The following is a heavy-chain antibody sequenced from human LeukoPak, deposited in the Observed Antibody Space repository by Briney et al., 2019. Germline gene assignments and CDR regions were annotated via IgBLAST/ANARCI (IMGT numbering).Heavy chain of an antibody. D-gene: IGHD3-22*01. CDR2: ISGSGSAT. J-gene: IGHJ4*02. CDR1: GFRFSTFA. Sequence: GGSLRLSCAASGFRFSTFAMSWVRQAPGKGLEWVSGISGSGSATYYADSVKGRFTISRDNSKNTLYLQMNSLRVEDTAVYYCVTGSSGAYDKWGQGTLVTVSS. V-gene: IGHV3-23*01. CDR3: VTGSSGAYDK.